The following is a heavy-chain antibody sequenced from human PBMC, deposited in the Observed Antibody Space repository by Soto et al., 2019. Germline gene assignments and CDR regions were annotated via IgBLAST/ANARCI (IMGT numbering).Heavy chain of an antibody. CDR3: AKAFESAYYSESSGYWDAFDI. D-gene: IGHD3-22*01. Sequence: ASVKVSCKASGYTFTNYGINWVRQAPGQGLEWMGWISVYTGNTNYVQKIQGRVTITTDTSMRRVFKEVMTLSCESTAVYYCAKAFESAYYSESSGYWDAFDIWGQGTMVTVSS. CDR1: GYTFTNYG. CDR2: ISVYTGNT. V-gene: IGHV1-18*01. J-gene: IGHJ3*02.